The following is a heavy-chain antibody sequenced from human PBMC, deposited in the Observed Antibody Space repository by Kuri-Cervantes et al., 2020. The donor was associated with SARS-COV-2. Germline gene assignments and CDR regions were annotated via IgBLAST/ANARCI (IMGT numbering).Heavy chain of an antibody. J-gene: IGHJ4*02. Sequence: GGSLRLSCATSGFTFSSYSMTWVRQAPGKGLEWVSYIYTGQSRTTTYYADSVKGRFTISRDNAKSSLFLQMNSLRDEDTAVYYCARQFDVVPWYFDHWGQGTLVTVSS. CDR2: IYTGQSRTTT. CDR1: GFTFSSYS. V-gene: IGHV3-48*02. CDR3: ARQFDVVPWYFDH. D-gene: IGHD2-21*01.